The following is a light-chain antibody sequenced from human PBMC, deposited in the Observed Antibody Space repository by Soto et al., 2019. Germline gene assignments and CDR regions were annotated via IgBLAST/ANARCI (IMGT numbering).Light chain of an antibody. J-gene: IGLJ2*01. CDR3: CSYAGSSAFHV. Sequence: QSALTQPASLSGSPGQSITISCTGTSSDVGIYNLVSWYQQHPGTAPKLIIYEGNQRPSGVSHRFSGSKSGNTASLTISGLQAEDEADYYCCSYAGSSAFHVFGGGTKLTVL. CDR2: EGN. CDR1: SSDVGIYNL. V-gene: IGLV2-23*01.